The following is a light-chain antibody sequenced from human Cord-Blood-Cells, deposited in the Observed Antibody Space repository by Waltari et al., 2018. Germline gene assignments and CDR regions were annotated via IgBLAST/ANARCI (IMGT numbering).Light chain of an antibody. CDR2: AAS. CDR1: QSISSY. Sequence: IQMTPSPSSLSASVGDSVTITCRASQSISSYLNWYQQKPGKAPKLLIYAASSLQSGVPSRFSGSGSGTDFTLTISSLQPEDFATYYCQQSYSTPLTFGGGTKVEIK. CDR3: QQSYSTPLT. V-gene: IGKV1-39*01. J-gene: IGKJ4*01.